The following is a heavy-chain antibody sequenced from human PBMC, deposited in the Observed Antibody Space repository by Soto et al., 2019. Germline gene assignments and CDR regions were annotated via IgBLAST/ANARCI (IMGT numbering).Heavy chain of an antibody. V-gene: IGHV3-30*03. CDR2: ISNDGTKK. D-gene: IGHD4-4*01. CDR1: GFAFTNYG. J-gene: IGHJ4*02. Sequence: PGGSLRLSCAASGFAFTNYGFHWVGQAPGKGLEWVAHISNDGTKKFYADSVKGRFPISRDNSETTVYLHLTSLRPDDTALFYCARDVAMPTGLGLGYWGQGTLVTVSS. CDR3: ARDVAMPTGLGLGY.